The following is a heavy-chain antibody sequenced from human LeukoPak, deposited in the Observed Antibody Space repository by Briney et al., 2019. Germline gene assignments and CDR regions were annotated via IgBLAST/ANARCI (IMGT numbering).Heavy chain of an antibody. CDR1: GFTFSSYG. J-gene: IGHJ4*02. D-gene: IGHD2-15*01. V-gene: IGHV3-30*18. CDR3: AKEKVVAAHVFDY. CDR2: ISYDGSNK. Sequence: PGRSLRLSCAASGFTFSSYGMHWVRQAPGKGLEWVAVISYDGSNKYYADSVKGRFTISRDNSKNTLHLQMNSLRAEDTAVYYCAKEKVVAAHVFDYWGQGTLVTVSS.